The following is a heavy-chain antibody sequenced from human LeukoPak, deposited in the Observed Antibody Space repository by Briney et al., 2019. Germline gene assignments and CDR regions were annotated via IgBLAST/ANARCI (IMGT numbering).Heavy chain of an antibody. CDR3: ARGRRDILVVPAAPATTVTTYYFDY. Sequence: PGGSLRLSCAASGFTFSGSAMHWVRQASGKGLEWVGRIRSKANSYATAYAASVKGRFTISRDDSKNTAYLQMNSLKTEDTAVYYCARGRRDILVVPAAPATTVTTYYFDYWGQGTLVTVSS. D-gene: IGHD2-2*01. J-gene: IGHJ4*02. CDR1: GFTFSGSA. CDR2: IRSKANSYAT. V-gene: IGHV3-73*01.